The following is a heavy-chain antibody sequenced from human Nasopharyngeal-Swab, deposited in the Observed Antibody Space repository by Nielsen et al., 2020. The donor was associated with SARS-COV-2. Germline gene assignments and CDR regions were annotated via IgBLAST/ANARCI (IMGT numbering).Heavy chain of an antibody. Sequence: GESLKISCAASGFTVSSNYMSWVRQASGKGLEWVSVIYSGGSTYYADSVKGRFTISRDNSKNTLYLQMNSLRAEDTAVYYCALGSGYFRGRAEFDYWGQGTLVTVSS. V-gene: IGHV3-66*01. CDR3: ALGSGYFRGRAEFDY. J-gene: IGHJ4*02. CDR2: IYSGGST. CDR1: GFTVSSNY. D-gene: IGHD3-3*01.